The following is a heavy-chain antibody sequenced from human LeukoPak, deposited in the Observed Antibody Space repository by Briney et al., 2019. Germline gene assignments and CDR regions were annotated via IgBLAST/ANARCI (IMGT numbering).Heavy chain of an antibody. J-gene: IGHJ4*02. CDR1: GFTFSSYE. CDR3: ARGDASSWDY. V-gene: IGHV3-21*01. Sequence: PGGSLRLSCAASGFTFSSYEMNWVRQAPGKGLEWVSSIISSGSYIYYADSVKGRFTISRDNAKNSLYLQMNSLRAEDTAVYYCARGDASSWDYWGQGILVTVSS. CDR2: IISSGSYI. D-gene: IGHD6-13*01.